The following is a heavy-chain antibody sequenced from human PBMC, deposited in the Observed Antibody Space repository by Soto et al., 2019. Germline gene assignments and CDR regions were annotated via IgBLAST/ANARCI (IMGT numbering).Heavy chain of an antibody. CDR1: GYTFTSFP. J-gene: IGHJ4*02. CDR2: INAANGDT. Sequence: QVHLVQSGAEVKKPGASVRVSCQASGYTFTSFPIHWVRQASGQRLEWMGWINAANGDTGYSQKFQGRVTITRDTSASTASMELCSLTSEDTAVYFCARKDYYGSGSYHFDSWGQGTLVIVSS. D-gene: IGHD3-10*01. CDR3: ARKDYYGSGSYHFDS. V-gene: IGHV1-3*01.